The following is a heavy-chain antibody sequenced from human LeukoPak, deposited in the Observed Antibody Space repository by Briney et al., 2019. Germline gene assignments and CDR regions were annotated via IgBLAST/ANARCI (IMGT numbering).Heavy chain of an antibody. CDR1: GFTFDDYA. CDR3: AKGLVGDAYYFDY. V-gene: IGHV3-9*01. CDR2: ISWNSGSI. Sequence: PGGSLRLSCAASGFTFDDYAMHCVRQASGKGLEWVSGISWNSGSIGYADSVKGRFTISRDNAKNSLYLQMNSLRAEDTALYYCAKGLVGDAYYFDYWGQGTLVTVSS. D-gene: IGHD1-26*01. J-gene: IGHJ4*02.